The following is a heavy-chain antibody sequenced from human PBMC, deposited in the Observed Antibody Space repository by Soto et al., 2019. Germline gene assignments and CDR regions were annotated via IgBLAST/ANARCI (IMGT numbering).Heavy chain of an antibody. CDR3: ARAGGYYDFWSGIYYYYGMDV. CDR2: INHSGST. Sequence: PSATLSLTCTVSGGSISSGDYYWRWIRQPPGKGLEWIGEINHSGSTNYNPSLKSRVTISVDTSKNQFSLKLSSVTAADTAVYYRARAGGYYDFWSGIYYYYGMDVWGQGTTVTVSS. D-gene: IGHD3-3*01. V-gene: IGHV4-39*07. J-gene: IGHJ6*02. CDR1: GGSISSGDYY.